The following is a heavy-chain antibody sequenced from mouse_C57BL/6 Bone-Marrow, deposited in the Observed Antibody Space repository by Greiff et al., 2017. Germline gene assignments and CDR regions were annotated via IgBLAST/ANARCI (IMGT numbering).Heavy chain of an antibody. D-gene: IGHD3-3*01. Sequence: EVKLVESGGGLVQSGRSLRLSCATSGFTFSDFYMEWVRQAPGKGLEWIAASRNKANDYTTEYSASVKGRFIVSRDTSQSILYLQMNALRAEDTAIYYGARGGRGDAMDYWGQGTSVTVSS. CDR3: ARGGRGDAMDY. CDR2: SRNKANDYTT. V-gene: IGHV7-1*01. J-gene: IGHJ4*01. CDR1: GFTFSDFY.